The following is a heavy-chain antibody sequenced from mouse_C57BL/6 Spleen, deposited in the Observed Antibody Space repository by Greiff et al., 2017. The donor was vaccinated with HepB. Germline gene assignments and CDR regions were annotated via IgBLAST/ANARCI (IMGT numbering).Heavy chain of an antibody. CDR1: GYTFTSYW. CDR2: IDPSDSYT. D-gene: IGHD2-1*01. Sequence: VQLVESGAELVKPGASVKLSCKASGYTFTSYWMQWVKQRPGQGLEWIGEIDPSDSYTNYNQKFKGKATLTVDTSSSTAYMQLSSLTSEDSAVYYCARYGNSYYYAMDYWGQGTSVTVSS. V-gene: IGHV1-50*01. CDR3: ARYGNSYYYAMDY. J-gene: IGHJ4*01.